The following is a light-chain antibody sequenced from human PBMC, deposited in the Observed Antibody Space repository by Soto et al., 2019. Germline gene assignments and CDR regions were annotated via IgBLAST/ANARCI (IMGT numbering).Light chain of an antibody. J-gene: IGKJ1*01. CDR1: QSIGSW. CDR2: KAS. CDR3: QQYNDYSA. Sequence: DIQMTQSPSTLSASVGDRVTITCRASQSIGSWLAWYQQKPGKAPNLLIYKASSLESGVPSRFSGSGSGTEFTLTISSLQPDDFATYYCQQYNDYSAFGQGTKVDIK. V-gene: IGKV1-5*03.